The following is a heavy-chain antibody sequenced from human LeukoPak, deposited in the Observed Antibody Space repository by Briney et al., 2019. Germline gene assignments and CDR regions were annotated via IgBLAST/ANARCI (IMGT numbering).Heavy chain of an antibody. CDR3: ARLLSGSGFDP. CDR2: ISAYNRNT. D-gene: IGHD3-10*01. Sequence: ASVKVSCKASGYTFTSFGISWVRQAPGQGLEWMGWISAYNRNTNYAQKLQGRVSMTTDTSTSTAYMELRSLRSDDTAVYYCARLLSGSGFDPWGQGTLVTVSS. J-gene: IGHJ5*02. V-gene: IGHV1-18*01. CDR1: GYTFTSFG.